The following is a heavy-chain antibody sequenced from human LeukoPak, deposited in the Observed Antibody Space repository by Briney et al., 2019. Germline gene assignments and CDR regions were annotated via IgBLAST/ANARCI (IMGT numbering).Heavy chain of an antibody. CDR1: GYSISSGYY. D-gene: IGHD5-24*01. J-gene: IGHJ4*02. Sequence: PSQTLSLTCTVSGYSISSGYYWSWIRQPPGKGLEWIGSIYHSGSTYYNPSLKSRVTISVDTSKNQFSLKLSSVTAADTAVYYCARESGWLQFSYYFDYWGQGTLVTVSS. V-gene: IGHV4-38-2*02. CDR2: IYHSGST. CDR3: ARESGWLQFSYYFDY.